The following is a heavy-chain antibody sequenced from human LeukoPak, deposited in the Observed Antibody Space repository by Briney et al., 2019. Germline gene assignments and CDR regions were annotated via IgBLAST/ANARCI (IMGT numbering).Heavy chain of an antibody. CDR2: IWYDGSNK. D-gene: IGHD4-17*01. V-gene: IGHV3-33*01. CDR1: GFTFSSYG. J-gene: IGHJ4*02. CDR3: ARDRRTTDDY. Sequence: GRSLRLSCAASGFTFSSYGMHWVRQAPGKGLEWVAVIWYDGSNKYYADSVKGRFTVSRDNSKNTLYLQMNSLRAEDTAVYYCARDRRTTDDYWGQGTLVTVSS.